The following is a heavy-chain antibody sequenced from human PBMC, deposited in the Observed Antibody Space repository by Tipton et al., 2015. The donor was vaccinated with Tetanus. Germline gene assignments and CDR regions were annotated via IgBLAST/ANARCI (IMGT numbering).Heavy chain of an antibody. CDR3: ARRRSAILSGSYHWYFDI. D-gene: IGHD3-9*01. V-gene: IGHV5-51*07. Sequence: VQLVQSGAEVKKPGESLKISCKPSGYNFTIYWIGWVHQMPGKGLEWMGVINPTDYQTSYNPSFEGQVTISADRSINTAYLQWSSLQTSDTAMYFCARRRSAILSGSYHWYFDIWGRGTLVTVSS. CDR1: GYNFTIYW. CDR2: INPTDYQT. J-gene: IGHJ2*01.